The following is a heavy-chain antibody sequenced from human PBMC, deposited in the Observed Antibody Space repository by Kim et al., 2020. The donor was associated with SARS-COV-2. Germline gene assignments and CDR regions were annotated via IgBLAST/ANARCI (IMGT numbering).Heavy chain of an antibody. J-gene: IGHJ6*02. CDR1: GGSFSDYN. CDR2: INHSGST. Sequence: SETLSLTCAVYGGSFSDYNWSWIRQPPGKGLEWIGEINHSGSTNVSPSLKSRITISVDTSKSQFSLRLKSMTATDTAVYYCARGRAGVVPAPVLGLGPFFANSARDVWGRGPPVAVPS. CDR3: ARGRAGVVPAPVLGLGPFFANSARDV. V-gene: IGHV4-34*01. D-gene: IGHD2-2*01.